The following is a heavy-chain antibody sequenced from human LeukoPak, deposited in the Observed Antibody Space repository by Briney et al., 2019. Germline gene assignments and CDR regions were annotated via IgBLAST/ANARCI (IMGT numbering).Heavy chain of an antibody. D-gene: IGHD6-6*01. V-gene: IGHV3-21*01. Sequence: NPGGSLRLSCAASGFTFSSYSMNWVRQAPGRGLEWVSSISSSSSYIYYADSVKGRFTISRDNAKNSLYLQMNSLRAEDTAVYYCARGGDSSSRYYYYYYMDVWGKGTTVTVSS. J-gene: IGHJ6*03. CDR3: ARGGDSSSRYYYYYYMDV. CDR2: ISSSSSYI. CDR1: GFTFSSYS.